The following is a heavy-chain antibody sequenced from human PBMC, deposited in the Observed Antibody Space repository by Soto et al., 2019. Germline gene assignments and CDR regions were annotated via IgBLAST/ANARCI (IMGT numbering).Heavy chain of an antibody. D-gene: IGHD2-2*01. Sequence: QLQLQESGPGLVKPSETLSLTCTVSSVSISSTSYTWGWIRQPPGKGLEWIASVYYSGRTYYNPSLNSRVTVSVDTSKNQFSLKVTSVTATDTAVYYCARLRGFCISSSFYGQYAMDVWGQGTTVTVSS. CDR1: SVSISSTSYT. CDR3: ARLRGFCISSSFYGQYAMDV. V-gene: IGHV4-39*01. J-gene: IGHJ6*02. CDR2: VYYSGRT.